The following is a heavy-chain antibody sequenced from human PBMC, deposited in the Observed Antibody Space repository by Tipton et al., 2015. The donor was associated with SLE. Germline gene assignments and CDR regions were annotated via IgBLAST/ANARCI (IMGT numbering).Heavy chain of an antibody. CDR1: GGSISSYY. CDR3: ARGDTSGYADY. V-gene: IGHV4-59*01. J-gene: IGHJ4*02. CDR2: IHYTGST. Sequence: LRLSCIVSGGSISSYYWNWIRQPPGKGLEWIRYIHYTGSTNYNPSLKSRVTISVDTSKNHFSLKLNSVTAADTAVYYCARGDTSGYADYWGQGTLVTVSS. D-gene: IGHD3-22*01.